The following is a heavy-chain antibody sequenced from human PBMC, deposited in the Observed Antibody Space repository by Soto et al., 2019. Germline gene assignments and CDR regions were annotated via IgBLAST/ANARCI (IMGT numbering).Heavy chain of an antibody. J-gene: IGHJ6*02. CDR2: IYTSGST. Sequence: PSETLSLTCTVSGGSISSYYWSWIRQPAVKGLEWIGRIYTSGSTNYNPSLKSRVTMSVDTSKNQFSLKLSSVTAADTAVYYCAREEAVGATLGYYYYYYGMDVWGQGTTVTVSS. D-gene: IGHD1-26*01. CDR3: AREEAVGATLGYYYYYYGMDV. V-gene: IGHV4-4*07. CDR1: GGSISSYY.